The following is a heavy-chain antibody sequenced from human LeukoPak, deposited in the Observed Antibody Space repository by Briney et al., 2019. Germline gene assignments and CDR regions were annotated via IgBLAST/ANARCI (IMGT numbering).Heavy chain of an antibody. Sequence: PSETLSLTCTVSGGPISNYYWSWIRQPPGKGLEWIGYIYYSGSTNYNPSLKSRVTISVDTSKNQFSLKLSSVTAADTAVYYCARESRDGYITIRFDPWGQGTLVTVSS. CDR2: IYYSGST. V-gene: IGHV4-59*01. CDR1: GGPISNYY. CDR3: ARESRDGYITIRFDP. J-gene: IGHJ5*02. D-gene: IGHD5-24*01.